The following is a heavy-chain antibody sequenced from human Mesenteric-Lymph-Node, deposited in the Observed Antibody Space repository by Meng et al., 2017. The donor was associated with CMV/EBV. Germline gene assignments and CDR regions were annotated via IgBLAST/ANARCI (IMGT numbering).Heavy chain of an antibody. Sequence: CKASGYIFTDFAMNWVRQAPGQGPEWMGWINADTGDPTYVQDFTGRFVVSLDTSASTALLEISSLKAEDTAVYYCATKGTDYSSSLGYWGQGTLVTVSS. J-gene: IGHJ4*02. CDR3: ATKGTDYSSSLGY. CDR1: GYIFTDFA. V-gene: IGHV7-4-1*02. D-gene: IGHD6-13*01. CDR2: INADTGDP.